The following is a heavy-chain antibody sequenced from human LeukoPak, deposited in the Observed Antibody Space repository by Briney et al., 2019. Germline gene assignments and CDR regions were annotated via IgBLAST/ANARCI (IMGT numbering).Heavy chain of an antibody. J-gene: IGHJ6*02. CDR2: IYLYGTT. D-gene: IGHD1/OR15-1a*01. Sequence: PSETLSLTCSDSIGSISSSKWWSWFRQSPVKGLEWIGEIYLYGTTNYNPSFTSRVTMSVDRSRNQFSLKLTSVTAADTAVYYCARQKWEQQGRDYYFNGLDVSGPGTTVIVSS. V-gene: IGHV4-4*02. CDR3: ARQKWEQQGRDYYFNGLDV. CDR1: IGSISSSKW.